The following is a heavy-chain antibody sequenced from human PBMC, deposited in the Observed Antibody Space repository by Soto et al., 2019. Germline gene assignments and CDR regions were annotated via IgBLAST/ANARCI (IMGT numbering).Heavy chain of an antibody. J-gene: IGHJ6*02. V-gene: IGHV4-30-4*01. CDR3: ARIHFGDEPSYYYYGMDV. Sequence: QVQLQESGPGVVKPSQTLSLTCTASGGSLSSGDYYWSWVRQPPGKGPEWIGHIYYTESTFNNPSLQSPVSISMVTSKTQFSLKLGSVTAADTAVYYCARIHFGDEPSYYYYGMDVWGQGTTVTVSS. CDR2: IYYTEST. CDR1: GGSLSSGDYY. D-gene: IGHD4-17*01.